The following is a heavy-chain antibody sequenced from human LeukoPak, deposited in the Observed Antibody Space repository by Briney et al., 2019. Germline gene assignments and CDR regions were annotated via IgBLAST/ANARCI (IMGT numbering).Heavy chain of an antibody. CDR1: GFTFSSYS. Sequence: GGSLRPSCAASGFTFSSYSMNWVRQAPGKGLEWVSSISSSSSYIYYADSVKGRFTISRDNAKNSLYLQMNSLRAEDTAVYYCAREVGASEFDYWGQGTLVTVSS. CDR3: AREVGASEFDY. CDR2: ISSSSSYI. J-gene: IGHJ4*02. V-gene: IGHV3-21*01. D-gene: IGHD1-26*01.